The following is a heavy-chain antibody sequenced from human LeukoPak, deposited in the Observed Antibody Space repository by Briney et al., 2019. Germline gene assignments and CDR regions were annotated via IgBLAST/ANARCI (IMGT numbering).Heavy chain of an antibody. Sequence: GGSLRLSCAASGFTFSTYWMAWVRQAPGKALEWVANIKGDESARHQADSVKGRFTISRDNAKKSVYLQMSSLRGEDTAVYYCARDVGGSHDYWGQGTLVTVSS. D-gene: IGHD1-26*01. J-gene: IGHJ4*02. V-gene: IGHV3-7*01. CDR2: IKGDESAR. CDR1: GFTFSTYW. CDR3: ARDVGGSHDY.